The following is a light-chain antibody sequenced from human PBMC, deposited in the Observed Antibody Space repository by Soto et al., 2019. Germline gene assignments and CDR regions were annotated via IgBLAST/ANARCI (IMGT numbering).Light chain of an antibody. V-gene: IGKV3-15*01. J-gene: IGKJ1*01. Sequence: EVVLTQSPATLSLSPGEGATLSCRASQSVSSSYLAWYQQKPGQAPRLIIYGAFTRATGIPTRFICTGAGTECTRPISSLQSEDVELDDCQQYNDWPLTFGQGTKVDI. CDR3: QQYNDWPLT. CDR2: GAF. CDR1: QSVSSSY.